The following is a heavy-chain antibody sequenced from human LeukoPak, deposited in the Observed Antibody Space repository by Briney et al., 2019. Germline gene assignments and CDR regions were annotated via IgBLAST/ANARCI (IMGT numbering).Heavy chain of an antibody. Sequence: GGSLRLSCAASGFTFDDYTMHWVRQAPGKGLEWVSLISWDGGSTYYADSVKGRFTISRDNSKNSLYLQMNSLRTGDTALYYCAKDRKEGYDSSGYYELGCWGQGTLVTVSS. J-gene: IGHJ4*02. CDR1: GFTFDDYT. D-gene: IGHD3-22*01. V-gene: IGHV3-43*01. CDR3: AKDRKEGYDSSGYYELGC. CDR2: ISWDGGST.